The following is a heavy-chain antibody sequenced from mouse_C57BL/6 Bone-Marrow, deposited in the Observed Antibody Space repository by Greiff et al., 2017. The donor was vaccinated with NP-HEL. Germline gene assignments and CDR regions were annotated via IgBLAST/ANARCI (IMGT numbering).Heavy chain of an antibody. V-gene: IGHV1-52*01. Sequence: QVQLQQPGAELVRPGSSVKLSCKASGYTFTSYWMHWVKQRPIQGLEWIGNIDPSDSETHYNQKFKDKATLTVDKSSSTAYMQLSSLTSEDSAVDYCASTTVVATGRYFDYWGQGTTLTVSS. CDR1: GYTFTSYW. CDR3: ASTTVVATGRYFDY. D-gene: IGHD1-1*01. CDR2: IDPSDSET. J-gene: IGHJ2*01.